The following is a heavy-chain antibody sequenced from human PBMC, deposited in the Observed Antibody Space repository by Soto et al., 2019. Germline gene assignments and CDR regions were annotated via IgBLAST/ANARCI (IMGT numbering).Heavy chain of an antibody. D-gene: IGHD3-22*01. CDR3: ARSVDYYDSSGYPGY. Sequence: SETLSLTCTVSGGSISSGGYYWSWIRQHPGKGLEWIGYIYYSGSTYYNPSLKSRVTISVDTSKNQFSLKLSSVTAADTAVYYCARSVDYYDSSGYPGYWGQGTLVTVS. V-gene: IGHV4-31*03. CDR2: IYYSGST. CDR1: GGSISSGGYY. J-gene: IGHJ4*02.